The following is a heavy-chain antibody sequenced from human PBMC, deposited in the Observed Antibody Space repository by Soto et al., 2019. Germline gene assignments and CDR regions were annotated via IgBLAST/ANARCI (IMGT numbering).Heavy chain of an antibody. J-gene: IGHJ4*02. Sequence: GGSLILSCAASGFNFSSYSMNWVRTAPGKGLEWVSYISSSSSTIYYADSVKGRFTISRDNAKNSLYLQMNSLRAEDTAVYYCARESDGIAVAGTDYWGQGTLVTVSS. CDR2: ISSSSSTI. CDR3: ARESDGIAVAGTDY. V-gene: IGHV3-48*01. CDR1: GFNFSSYS. D-gene: IGHD6-19*01.